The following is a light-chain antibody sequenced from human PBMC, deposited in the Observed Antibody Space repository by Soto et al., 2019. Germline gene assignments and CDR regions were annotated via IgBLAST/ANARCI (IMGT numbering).Light chain of an antibody. CDR3: QVRDVWPS. CDR2: DAS. J-gene: IGKJ1*01. Sequence: IVLTQSPATLSLSPGERAALSCRASQSVSTSLAWYQHKPGQAPRLFIYDASKRAPGIPARFSGSGSGTDFSLTISILEPEDFAVYYCQVRDVWPSFGQGTKVDI. V-gene: IGKV3-11*01. CDR1: QSVSTS.